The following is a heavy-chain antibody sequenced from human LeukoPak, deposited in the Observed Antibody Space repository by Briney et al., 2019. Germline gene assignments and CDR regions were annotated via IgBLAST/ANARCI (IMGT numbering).Heavy chain of an antibody. CDR1: GGSFGGYY. Sequence: PSETLSLTCAVYGGSFGGYYWSRIRQPPGKGLEWIGEINHSGSTNYNPSLKSRVTISVDTSKNQFSLKLSSVTAADTAVYYCASGAQLRYLLYWGQGTLVTVSS. V-gene: IGHV4-34*01. D-gene: IGHD5-24*01. CDR2: INHSGST. J-gene: IGHJ4*02. CDR3: ASGAQLRYLLY.